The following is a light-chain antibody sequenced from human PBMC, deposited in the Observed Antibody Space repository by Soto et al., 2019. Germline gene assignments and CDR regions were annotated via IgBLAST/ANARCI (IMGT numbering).Light chain of an antibody. V-gene: IGLV2-11*01. J-gene: IGLJ1*01. CDR2: DVR. CDR3: CSYAGSHTYV. Sequence: QSALTQPRSVSGSPGQSVTMSCTGASSDVGNYNSVSWYQQHPGKAPKLIIYDVRKRPSGVPDRFSGSKSGNTASLTISGLQAEDEADYFCCSYAGSHTYVFGTGTKVTGL. CDR1: SSDVGNYNS.